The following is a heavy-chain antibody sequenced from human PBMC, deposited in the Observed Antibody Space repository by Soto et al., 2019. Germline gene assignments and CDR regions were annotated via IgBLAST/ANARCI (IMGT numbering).Heavy chain of an antibody. D-gene: IGHD1-7*01. CDR1: GYSFTSYW. V-gene: IGHV5-51*01. Sequence: GESLKISCKGSGYSFTSYWIGWVRQMPGKGLEWMGIIYPGDSDTRYSPSFQGQVTISADKSISTAYLQWSSLKASDTAMYYCARQDTNYDYYYGMDGWGQGTTVTVSS. CDR3: ARQDTNYDYYYGMDG. J-gene: IGHJ6*02. CDR2: IYPGDSDT.